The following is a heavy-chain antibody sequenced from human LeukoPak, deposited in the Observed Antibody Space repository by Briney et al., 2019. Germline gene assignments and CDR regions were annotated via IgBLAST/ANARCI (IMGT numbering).Heavy chain of an antibody. CDR3: AKRYYGSATYYAFDY. J-gene: IGHJ4*02. D-gene: IGHD3-10*01. CDR2: ITGGGGST. CDR1: GFTFSSYA. Sequence: GGSLRLSCAASGFTFSSYAMTWVRQAPGKGLEWVSVITGGGGSTYYADSVKGRFTISRDNSENTLYLQMNSLRAEDTAVYYCAKRYYGSATYYAFDYWGQGTLVTVSS. V-gene: IGHV3-23*01.